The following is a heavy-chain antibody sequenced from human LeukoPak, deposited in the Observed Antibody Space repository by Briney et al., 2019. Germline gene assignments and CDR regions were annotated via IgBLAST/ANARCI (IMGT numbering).Heavy chain of an antibody. CDR3: ARRGRNSSGWQDYL. J-gene: IGHJ4*02. D-gene: IGHD6-25*01. CDR2: IYHTGST. Sequence: SETLSLTCTVSGGSISSYYWSWIRQPPGKGREWIAYIYHTGSTNYNPSLSSRVTISIDTAKNQFSLKLTSVTAADTAVYYCARRGRNSSGWQDYLWGRETLVTVHS. CDR1: GGSISSYY. V-gene: IGHV4-59*01.